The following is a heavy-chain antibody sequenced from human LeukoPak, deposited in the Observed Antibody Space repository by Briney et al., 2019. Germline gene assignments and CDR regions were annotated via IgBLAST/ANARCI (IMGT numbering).Heavy chain of an antibody. D-gene: IGHD5-18*01. J-gene: IGHJ4*02. CDR2: IYHSGST. V-gene: IGHV4-30-2*01. CDR1: GGSISNGGYY. CDR3: ASSYSYGGHDY. Sequence: SETLSLTCTVSGGSISNGGYYWSWLRQPPGKGLEWIGYIYHSGSTYYNPSLKSRVTISIDGSKNHFSLKLSSVTAADTAMYYCASSYSYGGHDYWGQGTLVTVSS.